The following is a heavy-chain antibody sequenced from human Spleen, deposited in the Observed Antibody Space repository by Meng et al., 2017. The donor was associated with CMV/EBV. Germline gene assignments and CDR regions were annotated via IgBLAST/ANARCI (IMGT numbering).Heavy chain of an antibody. CDR1: GFTFSSYS. D-gene: IGHD3-10*01. V-gene: IGHV3-48*01. Sequence: GESLKISCAASGFTFSSYSMNWVRQAPGKGLEWVSYISSSSSTKYYADSVKGRFTISRDNSKNTLYLQMNSLRAEDTAVYYCARELASITMVRGVIDYWGQGTLVTVSS. CDR3: ARELASITMVRGVIDY. J-gene: IGHJ4*02. CDR2: ISSSSSTK.